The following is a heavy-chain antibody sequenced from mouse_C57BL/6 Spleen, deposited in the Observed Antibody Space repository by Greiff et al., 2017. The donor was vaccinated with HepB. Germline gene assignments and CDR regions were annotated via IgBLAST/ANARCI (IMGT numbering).Heavy chain of an antibody. Sequence: QVQLQQPGAELVRPGTSVELSCKASGYTFTSYWMHWVKQRPGQGLEWIGVIDPSDSYTNYNQKFKGKATLTVDTSSSTAYMQLSSLTSEDSAVYYCARRASSYWYFDVWGTGTTVTVSS. CDR3: ARRASSYWYFDV. CDR1: GYTFTSYW. J-gene: IGHJ1*03. V-gene: IGHV1-59*01. CDR2: IDPSDSYT. D-gene: IGHD1-1*01.